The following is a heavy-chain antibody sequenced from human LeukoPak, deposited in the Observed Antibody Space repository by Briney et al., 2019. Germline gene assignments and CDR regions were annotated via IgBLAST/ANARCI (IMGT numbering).Heavy chain of an antibody. J-gene: IGHJ6*02. CDR1: GGTFSSYA. V-gene: IGHV1-69*13. Sequence: WASVKVSCKASGGTFSSYAISWVRQAPGQGLEWMGGIIPIFGTANYAQKFQGRVTITADESTSTAYMELSSLRSEDTAVYYCARVRTSYYNDSSGKPYYYYYYAMYAWGQGNTVTVSS. D-gene: IGHD3-22*01. CDR3: ARVRTSYYNDSSGKPYYYYYYAMYA. CDR2: IIPIFGTA.